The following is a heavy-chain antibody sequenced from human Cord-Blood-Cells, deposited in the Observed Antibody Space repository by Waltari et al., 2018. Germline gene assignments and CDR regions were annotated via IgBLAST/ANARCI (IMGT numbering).Heavy chain of an antibody. J-gene: IGHJ3*02. CDR3: ARGLRGGEVSFDI. CDR2: INHSGST. Sequence: QVQLHQWGAGLLKPSETPALTCAAYDGSFHGYYSSWIRQPPGKGLEWIGEINHSGSTNYNPSLKSRVTISVDTSKNQFSLKLSSVTAADTAVYYCARGLRGGEVSFDIWGQGTMVTVSS. D-gene: IGHD3-16*01. V-gene: IGHV4-34*01. CDR1: DGSFHGYY.